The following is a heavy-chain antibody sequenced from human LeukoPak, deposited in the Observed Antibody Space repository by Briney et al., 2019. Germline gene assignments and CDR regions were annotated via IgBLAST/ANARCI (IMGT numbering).Heavy chain of an antibody. V-gene: IGHV4-39*02. Sequence: SETLSLTCTVSGGSISSSSYYWGWIRQPPGKGLEWIGSIYYSGSTYYNPSLKSRVTISVDTSKNQFSLKLSSVTAADTAVYYCARDGGYYDYVWGSYRYTNNWFDPWGQGTLVTVSS. CDR3: ARDGGYYDYVWGSYRYTNNWFDP. J-gene: IGHJ5*02. CDR1: GGSISSSSYY. CDR2: IYYSGST. D-gene: IGHD3-16*02.